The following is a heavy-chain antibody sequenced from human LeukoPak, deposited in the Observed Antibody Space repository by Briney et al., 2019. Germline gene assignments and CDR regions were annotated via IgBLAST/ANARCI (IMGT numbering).Heavy chain of an antibody. CDR3: ARVLQPSTYHYGMDV. Sequence: SETLSLTCTVSGGSVSSGSYYWSWIRQPPGKGLEWIGYIYYSGSTNYNPSLKSRVSMSVDTSKNQFSLKLSSVTAADTAVYYCARVLQPSTYHYGMDVWGQGTTVTVSS. CDR2: IYYSGST. CDR1: GGSVSSGSYY. J-gene: IGHJ6*02. D-gene: IGHD3-10*01. V-gene: IGHV4-61*01.